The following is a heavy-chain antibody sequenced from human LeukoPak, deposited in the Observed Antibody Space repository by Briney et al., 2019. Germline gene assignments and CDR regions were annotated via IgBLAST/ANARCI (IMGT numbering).Heavy chain of an antibody. CDR2: IYYSGST. Sequence: SETLSLTCTVSGGSISSSSYYWGWIRQPPGKGLEWIGSIYYSGSTYYNPSLKSRVTISVDTSKNQFSLKLCSVTAADTAVYYCARVRQLVYFDYWGQGTLVTVSS. J-gene: IGHJ4*02. V-gene: IGHV4-39*07. CDR3: ARVRQLVYFDY. D-gene: IGHD6-13*01. CDR1: GGSISSSSYY.